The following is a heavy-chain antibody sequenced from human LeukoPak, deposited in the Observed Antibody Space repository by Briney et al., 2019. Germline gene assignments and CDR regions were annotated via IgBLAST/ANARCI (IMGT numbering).Heavy chain of an antibody. CDR3: AREQAAAGRAYFDY. D-gene: IGHD6-13*01. CDR1: GFTFSSDS. J-gene: IGHJ4*02. V-gene: IGHV3-21*01. CDR2: ISSSSSYI. Sequence: AGGSLRLSCAASGFTFSSDSMNWVRQAPGKGPEWASSISSSSSYIYYANSVKGRFTISRDNAKNLLYLQMNSLRAEDTAVYYCAREQAAAGRAYFDYWGQGTLVTVSS.